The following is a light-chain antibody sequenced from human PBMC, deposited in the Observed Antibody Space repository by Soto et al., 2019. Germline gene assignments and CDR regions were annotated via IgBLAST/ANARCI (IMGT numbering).Light chain of an antibody. CDR2: EVS. CDR1: SSDVGGYNY. J-gene: IGLJ1*01. V-gene: IGLV2-14*01. CDR3: SSYTSSSTSPYV. Sequence: QSALTQPASVSGSPGQSITISCTGTSSDVGGYNYVSWYQQHPGKAPKLMIYEVSNRPSGVSNRFFGSKSGNTASLTISGLQAEGEADYYCSSYTSSSTSPYVFGTGTKLTVL.